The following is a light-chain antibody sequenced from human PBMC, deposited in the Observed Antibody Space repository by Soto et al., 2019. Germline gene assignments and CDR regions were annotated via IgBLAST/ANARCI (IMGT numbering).Light chain of an antibody. J-gene: IGKJ4*01. Sequence: EIVLTQSPDSLAVSLGERATFNCKSSRSLTPTSNALNYLAWYQQKPGQPPKXXIYWASTRESGVPDRFSGSGSGTDFTLTISSLQAEDVAVYFCQHYITTTITFGGGTKVDIK. V-gene: IGKV4-1*01. CDR3: QHYITTTIT. CDR1: RSLTPTSNALNY. CDR2: WAS.